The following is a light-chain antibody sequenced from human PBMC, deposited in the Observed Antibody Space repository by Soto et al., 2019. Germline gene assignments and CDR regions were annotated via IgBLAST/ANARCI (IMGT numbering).Light chain of an antibody. CDR2: GVS. V-gene: IGLV2-14*01. CDR1: SSDIGGHNF. CDR3: YSYTFSNTWL. J-gene: IGLJ3*02. Sequence: QSALTQPASVSESLGQSITISCSGTSSDIGGHNFVSWYQQLPGKTPKVLIYGVSNRPSGISNRFSGSKSGNTASLTISGLQAEDEADYYCYSYTFSNTWLSGGGTKLTVL.